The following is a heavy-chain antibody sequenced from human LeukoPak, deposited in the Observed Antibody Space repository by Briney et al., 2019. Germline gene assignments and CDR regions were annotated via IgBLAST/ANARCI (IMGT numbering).Heavy chain of an antibody. CDR1: GFTFSNYW. CDR2: INSDGSIT. D-gene: IGHD5-18*01. J-gene: IGHJ6*03. Sequence: PGGSLRLSCAASGFTFSNYWMHWVRQAPGKGLVWVSRINSDGSITSYADSVKGRFTISRDNAKNSLYLQMNSLRAEDTAVYYCARVGWIQSSYYMDVWGKGTTVTVSS. V-gene: IGHV3-74*01. CDR3: ARVGWIQSSYYMDV.